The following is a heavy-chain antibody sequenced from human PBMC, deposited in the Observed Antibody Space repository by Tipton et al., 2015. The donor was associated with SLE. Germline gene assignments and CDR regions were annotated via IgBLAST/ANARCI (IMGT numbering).Heavy chain of an antibody. J-gene: IGHJ4*02. CDR3: ARGDYGTKPGFDY. CDR2: IHYTGST. Sequence: TLSLTCIVSGGSTTTSRNYWGWIRQPPGKGLEWIASIHYTGSTYYNPSLKSRVIISVDTSKNQFSLKLSSMTAADTAMYYCARGDYGTKPGFDYWGQGTLVTVST. CDR1: GGSTTTSRNY. D-gene: IGHD4-17*01. V-gene: IGHV4-39*07.